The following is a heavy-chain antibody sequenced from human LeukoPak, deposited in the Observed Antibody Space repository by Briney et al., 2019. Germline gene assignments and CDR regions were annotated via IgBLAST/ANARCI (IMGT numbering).Heavy chain of an antibody. Sequence: SGTLSLTRAVSGGSISNVNWWSWVRQPPGKGLEWIGEIYHTGTTNYNPSLKSRVTISVDKSKNHFSLKVSSVTAADTAVYYCARWYGSGSYHTNYYYYGMDVWGKGTTVSVSS. CDR1: GGSISNVNW. D-gene: IGHD3-10*01. V-gene: IGHV4-4*02. J-gene: IGHJ6*04. CDR3: ARWYGSGSYHTNYYYYGMDV. CDR2: IYHTGTT.